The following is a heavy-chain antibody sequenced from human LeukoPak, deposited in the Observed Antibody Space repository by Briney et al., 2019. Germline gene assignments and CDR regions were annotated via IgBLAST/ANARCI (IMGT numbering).Heavy chain of an antibody. D-gene: IGHD3-9*01. Sequence: GASVKVSCKASGGTFSSYAITWVRQAPGQGLEWMGGIIPIFGTANYAQKFQGRVTITADESTSTAYMELSSLRSEDTAVYYCATLDWEVRGRAFDFWGQGTLVTVSS. CDR3: ATLDWEVRGRAFDF. CDR1: GGTFSSYA. J-gene: IGHJ4*02. V-gene: IGHV1-69*13. CDR2: IIPIFGTA.